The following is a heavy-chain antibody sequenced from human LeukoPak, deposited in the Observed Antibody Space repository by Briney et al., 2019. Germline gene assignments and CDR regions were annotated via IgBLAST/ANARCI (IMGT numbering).Heavy chain of an antibody. D-gene: IGHD6-19*01. CDR3: AKLSGWTGWFFDY. J-gene: IGHJ4*02. CDR1: GFTFSSYA. V-gene: IGHV3-23*01. Sequence: GGSLRLSCAASGFTFSSYAISWVRQAPGKGLEWVSAISKSGDSTYYADSVKGRFTISTDNSKNTIYLQMNSLRVEDTAVYYCAKLSGWTGWFFDYWGQGTVVTVSS. CDR2: ISKSGDST.